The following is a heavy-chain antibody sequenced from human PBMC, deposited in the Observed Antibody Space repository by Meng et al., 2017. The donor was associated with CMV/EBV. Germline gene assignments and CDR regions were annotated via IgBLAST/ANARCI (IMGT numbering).Heavy chain of an antibody. J-gene: IGHJ6*02. CDR1: GFTFDDYT. V-gene: IGHV3-21*01. D-gene: IGHD2-2*01. CDR3: ARDGLECSSTSCDYYYYYGMDV. CDR2: ISSSSSYI. Sequence: GESLKISCAASGFTFDDYTMHWVRQAPGKGLEWVSSISSSSSYIYYADSVKGRFTISRDNAKNSLYLQMNSLRAEDTAVYYCARDGLECSSTSCDYYYYYGMDVWGQGTTVTVSS.